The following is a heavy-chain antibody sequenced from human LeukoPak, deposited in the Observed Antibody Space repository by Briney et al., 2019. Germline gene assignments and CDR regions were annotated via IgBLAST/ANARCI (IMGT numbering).Heavy chain of an antibody. Sequence: GGSLRLSCAASGFTFSDYYMSWIRQAPGKGLEWVSYISSSSSYTNYADSVKGRFIISRDNAKNSLYLQMNSLRAEDTAVYYCASHPMVRGVFSFWGQGTLVTVSS. CDR1: GFTFSDYY. CDR3: ASHPMVRGVFSF. CDR2: ISSSSSYT. V-gene: IGHV3-11*06. J-gene: IGHJ4*02. D-gene: IGHD3-10*01.